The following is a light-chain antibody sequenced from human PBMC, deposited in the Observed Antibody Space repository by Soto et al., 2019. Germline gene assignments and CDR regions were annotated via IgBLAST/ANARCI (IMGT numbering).Light chain of an antibody. J-gene: IGKJ1*01. CDR3: QQYGSTPPT. V-gene: IGKV3-20*01. CDR1: QSVSSSY. CDR2: GAS. Sequence: EIVLTQSPGTLSLSPGERATLSCRASQSVSSSYLAWYQQKPGQAPRLLIYGASSRATGITDRFSGSGSGTTFAPTISRLQRQDFAVDYCQQYGSTPPTFGQGTKVEI.